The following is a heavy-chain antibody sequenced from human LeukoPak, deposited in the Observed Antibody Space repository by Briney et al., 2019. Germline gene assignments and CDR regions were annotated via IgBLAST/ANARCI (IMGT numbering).Heavy chain of an antibody. CDR1: GYTFTSYG. Sequence: ASVKVSCRASGYTFTSYGISWVRQAPGQGLEWMGWISAYNGNTNYAQKLQGRVTMTTDTSTSTAYMELRSLRSDDTAVYYCASSYDFWSGYYTLYYWGQGTPVTVSS. J-gene: IGHJ4*02. CDR2: ISAYNGNT. CDR3: ASSYDFWSGYYTLYY. D-gene: IGHD3-3*01. V-gene: IGHV1-18*01.